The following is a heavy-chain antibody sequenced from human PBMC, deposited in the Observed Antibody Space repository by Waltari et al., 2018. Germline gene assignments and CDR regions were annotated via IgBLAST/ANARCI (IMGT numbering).Heavy chain of an antibody. CDR3: ARDSGFYYGRFDY. D-gene: IGHD1-26*01. CDR2: INAANGDT. J-gene: IGHJ4*02. V-gene: IGHV1-3*01. CDR1: GYTFTSSA. Sequence: QVQLVQSGAEVKKPGASVKDSCKASGYTFTSSAIQWVRQAPGQRLEWMAWINAANGDTIYSQKFQGRITITRDTSASTDYMELSSLRSEDTAVYYCARDSGFYYGRFDYWGQGTLVTVSS.